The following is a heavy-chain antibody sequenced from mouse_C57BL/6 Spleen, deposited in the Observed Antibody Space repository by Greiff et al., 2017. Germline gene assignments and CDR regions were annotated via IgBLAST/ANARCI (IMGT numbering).Heavy chain of an antibody. CDR1: GYSFTGYY. CDR3: ARFWLRSMDY. V-gene: IGHV1-42*01. Sequence: VQLQQSGPELVKPGASVKISCKASGYSFTGYYMNWVKQSPEKSLEWIGEINPSTGGTTYNQKFKAKATLTVDKSSSTAYMQLKSLTSEDSAVYYCARFWLRSMDYWGQGTSVTVSS. D-gene: IGHD2-2*01. J-gene: IGHJ4*01. CDR2: INPSTGGT.